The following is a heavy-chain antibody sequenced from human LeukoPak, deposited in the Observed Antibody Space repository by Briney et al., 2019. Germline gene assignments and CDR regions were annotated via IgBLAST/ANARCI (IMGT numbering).Heavy chain of an antibody. Sequence: PGGSLRLSCAASGFTVSSNYMSWVRQAPGKGLEWVSVIYSGGSTYYADSVKGRFTISRDNSKNTLYLQMNSLRAEDTAVYYCAREDSSESTPWYYYMDVWGKGTTVTISS. CDR2: IYSGGST. J-gene: IGHJ6*03. D-gene: IGHD6-19*01. V-gene: IGHV3-53*01. CDR1: GFTVSSNY. CDR3: AREDSSESTPWYYYMDV.